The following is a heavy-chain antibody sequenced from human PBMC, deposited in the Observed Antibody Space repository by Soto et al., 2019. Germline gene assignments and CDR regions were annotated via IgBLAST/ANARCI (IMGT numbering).Heavy chain of an antibody. Sequence: EVQLVESGGGLVQPGGSLRLSCAASGILVSSNYMTWVRQAPGKGLEWVSVLHSGGDTYYANSVKGRFTISRHDSTNTLFLQMNSLTAEDTAVYYCARDGPYYYASRMDVWGQGTTVTVSS. CDR3: ARDGPYYYASRMDV. J-gene: IGHJ6*02. V-gene: IGHV3-53*04. CDR2: LHSGGDT. CDR1: GILVSSNY. D-gene: IGHD3-10*01.